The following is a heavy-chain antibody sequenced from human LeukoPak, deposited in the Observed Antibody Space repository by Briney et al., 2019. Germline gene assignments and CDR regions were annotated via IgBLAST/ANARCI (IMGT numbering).Heavy chain of an antibody. CDR2: IIPIFGTA. V-gene: IGHV1-69*05. D-gene: IGHD5-12*01. Sequence: GASVKVSCKASGGTFSSYAISWVRQAPGQGLEWMGGIIPIFGTANYAQKLQGRVTITTDESTSTAYMELSSLRSEDTAVYYCARGGYSYDDSGYDFSSLEWGQGTLVTVSS. CDR1: GGTFSSYA. CDR3: ARGGYSYDDSGYDFSSLE. J-gene: IGHJ4*02.